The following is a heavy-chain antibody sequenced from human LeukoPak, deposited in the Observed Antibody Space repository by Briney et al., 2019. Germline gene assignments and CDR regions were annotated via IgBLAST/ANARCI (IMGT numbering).Heavy chain of an antibody. J-gene: IGHJ4*02. D-gene: IGHD6-19*01. CDR2: INHSGST. CDR1: GESFSGYY. Sequence: SETLSLTCAVYGESFSGYYWSWIRQPPGKGLEWIGEINHSGSTNYNPSLKSRVTISVDTSKNQFSLKLSSVTAADTAVYYCARDLFAVAGTSDYWGQGTLVTVSS. CDR3: ARDLFAVAGTSDY. V-gene: IGHV4-34*01.